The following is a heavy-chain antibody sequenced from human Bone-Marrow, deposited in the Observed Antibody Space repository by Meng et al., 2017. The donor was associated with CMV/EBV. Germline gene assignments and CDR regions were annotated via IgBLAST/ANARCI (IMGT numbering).Heavy chain of an antibody. CDR3: ASGESGSYSYYFAY. V-gene: IGHV1-69*10. D-gene: IGHD1-26*01. J-gene: IGHJ4*02. CDR1: GGTFSSYA. CDR2: VIPILDIT. Sequence: SVKVSCKASGGTFSSYAISWVRQAPGQGLEWMGGVIPILDITNNAQKFQGRVTITADKSTSTAYMELSSLRSEDTAVYYCASGESGSYSYYFAYWGQGTLVPVSS.